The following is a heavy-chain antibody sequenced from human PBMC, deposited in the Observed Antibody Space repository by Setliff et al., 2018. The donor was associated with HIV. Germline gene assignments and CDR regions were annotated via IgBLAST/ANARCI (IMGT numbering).Heavy chain of an antibody. Sequence: ASVKVSCKASGYTYTGYHMHWVRQAPGQGLEWMGWINPNSGGTNYAQKFQGRVTMTRDTSITTAYMELSRLRSDDTAVYYCARVGSYWTQFDYWGQGTLVTVSS. D-gene: IGHD2-15*01. CDR1: GYTYTGYH. CDR3: ARVGSYWTQFDY. V-gene: IGHV1-2*02. J-gene: IGHJ4*01. CDR2: INPNSGGT.